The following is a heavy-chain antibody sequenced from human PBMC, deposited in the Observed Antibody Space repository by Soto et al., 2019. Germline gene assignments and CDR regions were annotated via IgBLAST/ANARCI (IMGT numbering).Heavy chain of an antibody. Sequence: GRSLRLSCAASGFTCSSYGMHWVRQAPGKGLEWVAVISYDGSNKYYADSVKGRFTISRDNSKNTLYLQMNSLRAEDTAVYYCATKYSSGYHPLDPIEAWGQGTLVTVSS. V-gene: IGHV3-30*03. J-gene: IGHJ5*02. D-gene: IGHD5-18*01. CDR1: GFTCSSYG. CDR2: ISYDGSNK. CDR3: ATKYSSGYHPLDPIEA.